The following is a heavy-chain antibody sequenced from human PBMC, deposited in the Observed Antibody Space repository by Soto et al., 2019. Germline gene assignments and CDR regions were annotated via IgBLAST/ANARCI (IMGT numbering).Heavy chain of an antibody. CDR3: AIGSVVVMGAATGGLIY. Sequence: QVQLVQSGAEVKKPGSSVKVSCKASGGTFSSHGITWVRQAPGQGLEWMGGIIPMFGTPKYAQRFQGRVSITADKSTPTAYMALSSLRSEDTAVYYCAIGSVVVMGAATGGLIYWGQGALVTVSS. D-gene: IGHD2-21*01. CDR2: IIPMFGTP. J-gene: IGHJ4*02. V-gene: IGHV1-69*06. CDR1: GGTFSSHG.